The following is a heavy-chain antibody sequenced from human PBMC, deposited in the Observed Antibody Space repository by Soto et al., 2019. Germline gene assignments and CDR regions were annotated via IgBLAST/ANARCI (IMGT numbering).Heavy chain of an antibody. CDR3: ARGGGEIVVVPDVPDAFDI. CDR1: GYTFTGYY. V-gene: IGHV1-2*04. D-gene: IGHD2-2*01. J-gene: IGHJ3*02. CDR2: INPNSGGT. Sequence: ASVKVSCKASGYTFTGYYMHWVRQAPGQGLEWMGWINPNSGGTNYAQKFQGWVTMTRDTSISTAYMELSRLRSDDTAVYYCARGGGEIVVVPDVPDAFDIWGQGTMVTVSS.